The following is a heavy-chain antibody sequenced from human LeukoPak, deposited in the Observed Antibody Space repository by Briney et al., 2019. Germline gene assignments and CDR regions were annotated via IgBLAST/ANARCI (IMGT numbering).Heavy chain of an antibody. J-gene: IGHJ3*02. V-gene: IGHV1-2*06. Sequence: ASVKVSCKASGYTFTGYYMHWVRQAPGQGLEWMGRINPNSGGTNYAQKFQGRVTMTRDTSISTAYMELSRLRSDDTAVYYCATLWGGEPDAFDIWGQGTMVTVSS. CDR3: ATLWGGEPDAFDI. D-gene: IGHD3-16*01. CDR2: INPNSGGT. CDR1: GYTFTGYY.